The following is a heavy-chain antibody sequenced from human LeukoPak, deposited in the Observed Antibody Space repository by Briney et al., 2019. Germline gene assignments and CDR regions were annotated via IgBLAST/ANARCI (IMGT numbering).Heavy chain of an antibody. D-gene: IGHD4-17*01. CDR2: ISAYNGNT. CDR3: ARDFSATVTTPVYFDY. J-gene: IGHJ4*02. CDR1: GYTFTSYG. V-gene: IGHV1-18*01. Sequence: ASVKVSCKASGYTFTSYGISWVRQAPGQWLEWMGWISAYNGNTNYAQKLQGRVTMTTDTSTSTAYMELRSLRSDDTAVYYCARDFSATVTTPVYFDYWGQGTLVTVSS.